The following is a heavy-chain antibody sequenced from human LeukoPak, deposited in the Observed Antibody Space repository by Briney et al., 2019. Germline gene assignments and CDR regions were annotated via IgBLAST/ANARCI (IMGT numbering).Heavy chain of an antibody. Sequence: SGGSLRLSCAASGFTFSSYAVHWVRQAPGKGLEWVAVISYDGSNKYYADSVKGRFTISRDNSKNTLYLQMNSLRAEDTAVYYCAREYYYDSSGYSYYYYGMDVWGQGTTVTVSS. CDR2: ISYDGSNK. CDR1: GFTFSSYA. V-gene: IGHV3-30-3*01. CDR3: AREYYYDSSGYSYYYYGMDV. J-gene: IGHJ6*02. D-gene: IGHD3-22*01.